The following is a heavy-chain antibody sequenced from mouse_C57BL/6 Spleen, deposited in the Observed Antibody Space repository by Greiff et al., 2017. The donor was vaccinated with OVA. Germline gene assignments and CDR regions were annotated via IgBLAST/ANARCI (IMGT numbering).Heavy chain of an antibody. CDR2: INPYNGGT. Sequence: EVQLQQSGPVLVKPGASVKMSCKASGYTFTDYYMHWVKQSHGKSLEWIGVINPYNGGTSYNQKFKGKATLTVDKSSSTAYRELNSLTSADTAGEYGARYSGGINTTVGEDAMDYWGQGTSVTVSS. CDR1: GYTFTDYY. V-gene: IGHV1-19*01. D-gene: IGHD1-1*01. J-gene: IGHJ4*01. CDR3: ARYSGGINTTVGEDAMDY.